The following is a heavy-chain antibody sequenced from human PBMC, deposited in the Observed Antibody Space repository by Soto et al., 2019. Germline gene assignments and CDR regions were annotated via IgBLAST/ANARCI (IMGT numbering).Heavy chain of an antibody. Sequence: LSLSCVASGFSFSSFAMSWVRQAPREGLEWVSAISGSGRSTYYADSVKGRHTISRDNSKNTPYPQINSLRAEDTAVYYCANAQGRYNWKPSYYNRMDVWGQGTTVTVSS. J-gene: IGHJ6*02. CDR1: GFSFSSFA. D-gene: IGHD1-20*01. CDR3: ANAQGRYNWKPSYYNRMDV. CDR2: ISGSGRST. V-gene: IGHV3-23*01.